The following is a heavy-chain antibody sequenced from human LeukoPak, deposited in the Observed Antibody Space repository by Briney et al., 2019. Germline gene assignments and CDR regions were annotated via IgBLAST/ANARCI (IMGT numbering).Heavy chain of an antibody. CDR3: ARALAAASHTSFGY. J-gene: IGHJ4*02. V-gene: IGHV3-66*01. CDR2: IYAGGST. CDR1: GFTVSSDY. D-gene: IGHD6-13*01. Sequence: GGSLRLSCAASGFTVSSDYMSWVRQAPGKGLEWVSIIYAGGSTYYADSVKGRFIVSRDNSKNTVYLQINSLRAEDTAVYYCARALAAASHTSFGYWGQGTLVTVTS.